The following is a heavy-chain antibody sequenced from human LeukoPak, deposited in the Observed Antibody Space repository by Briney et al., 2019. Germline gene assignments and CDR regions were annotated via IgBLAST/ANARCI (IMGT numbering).Heavy chain of an antibody. CDR2: IIPIPGIA. D-gene: IGHD5-24*01. Sequence: SVKVSCKASGGTFSSYAISWVRQAPGQGLEWMGRIIPIPGIANYAQKFQGRVTITADKSTSTAYMELSSLRSEDTAVYYCARSSRDGPLDYWGQGTLVTVSS. V-gene: IGHV1-69*04. CDR1: GGTFSSYA. J-gene: IGHJ4*02. CDR3: ARSSRDGPLDY.